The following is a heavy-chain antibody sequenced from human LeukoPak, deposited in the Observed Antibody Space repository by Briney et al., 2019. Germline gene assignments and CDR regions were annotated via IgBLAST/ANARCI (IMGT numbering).Heavy chain of an antibody. V-gene: IGHV3-21*01. CDR3: ARDRGVTVLGRPPGNNWFDP. J-gene: IGHJ5*02. CDR1: GFTFSSYS. Sequence: GGSLRLSCVASGFTFSSYSMNWVRQAPGKGLEWVSSISSSSSYIYYADSVKGRFTISRDNAKNSLYLQMNSLRAEDTAVYYCARDRGVTVLGRPPGNNWFDPWGQGTLVTVSS. D-gene: IGHD3-10*01. CDR2: ISSSSSYI.